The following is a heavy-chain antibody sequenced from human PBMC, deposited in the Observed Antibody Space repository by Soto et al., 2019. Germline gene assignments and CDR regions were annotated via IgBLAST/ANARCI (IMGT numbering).Heavy chain of an antibody. CDR1: GGSSGSLGYY. V-gene: IGHV4-39*01. Sequence: SETRSLTKSVFGGSSGSLGYYWVWINQPPGKGMGWSGSIYYSGSTYYNPSLKSRVTISVDTSKSQFSLKLSSVTAADTAVYYCARLLTTGYFDYCGQGTLVTVYS. D-gene: IGHD4-17*01. CDR3: ARLLTTGYFDY. J-gene: IGHJ4*02. CDR2: IYYSGST.